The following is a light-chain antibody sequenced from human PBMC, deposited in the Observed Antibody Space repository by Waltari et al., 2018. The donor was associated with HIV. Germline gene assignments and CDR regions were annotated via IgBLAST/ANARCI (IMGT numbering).Light chain of an antibody. Sequence: SYDLTQPLSVSVALGQTARIPCGGRDIGTRDVHWYQQKPGQAPSLLIFNDKNRPSGIPERFPGSKSRNAATLTISEAQGGDEAAYFCQVWDHTSVVFGGGTNLTVL. CDR2: NDK. V-gene: IGLV3-9*01. J-gene: IGLJ3*02. CDR1: DIGTRD. CDR3: QVWDHTSVV.